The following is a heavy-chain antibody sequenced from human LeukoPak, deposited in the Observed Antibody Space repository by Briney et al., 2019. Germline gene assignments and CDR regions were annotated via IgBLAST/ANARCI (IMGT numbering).Heavy chain of an antibody. CDR1: GFTFSSYG. CDR2: ISGSGGDT. D-gene: IGHD3-3*01. J-gene: IGHJ4*02. V-gene: IGHV3-23*01. Sequence: GGSLRLSCAASGFTFSSYGMSWVRQAPGKGLEWVSGISGSGGDTYSADSVKGRFTISRDNSKNTLYLQMNSLGAEDTAIYYCARDERLLSFLKWGQGTLVTVSS. CDR3: ARDERLLSFLK.